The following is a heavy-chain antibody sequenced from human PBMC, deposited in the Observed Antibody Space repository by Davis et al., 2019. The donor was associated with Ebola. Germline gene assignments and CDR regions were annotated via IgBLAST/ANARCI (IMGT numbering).Heavy chain of an antibody. CDR1: GGSISSGVYS. D-gene: IGHD6-6*01. V-gene: IGHV4-30-4*07. CDR3: ASYEYSSSFYYYYGMDV. Sequence: LRLSCAVSGGSISSGVYSWSWIRQPPGKGLEWIACIYKSGSTHYNPSLKSRITISVDTSKNQFSLKLSSVTAADTAVYYCASYEYSSSFYYYYGMDVWGKGTTVTVSS. CDR2: IYKSGST. J-gene: IGHJ6*04.